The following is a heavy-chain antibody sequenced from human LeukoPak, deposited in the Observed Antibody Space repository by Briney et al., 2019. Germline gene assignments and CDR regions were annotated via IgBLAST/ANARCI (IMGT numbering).Heavy chain of an antibody. CDR2: ISYDGSNK. V-gene: IGHV3-30-3*01. Sequence: AGGSLRLSCAASGFTFSSYAMHWVRQAPGKGLEWVAVISYDGSNKYYADSVKGRFTISRDNSKNTLYLQMSSLRVDDTAVYYCAKAASSSWPSYYYGMDVWGQGTTVTVSS. CDR1: GFTFSSYA. J-gene: IGHJ6*02. D-gene: IGHD6-13*01. CDR3: AKAASSSWPSYYYGMDV.